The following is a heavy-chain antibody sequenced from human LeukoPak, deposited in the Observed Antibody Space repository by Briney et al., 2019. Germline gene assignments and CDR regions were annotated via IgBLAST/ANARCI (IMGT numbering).Heavy chain of an antibody. J-gene: IGHJ4*02. CDR1: GFTFSSYW. CDR3: ARDFAGATRDY. D-gene: IGHD1-26*01. V-gene: IGHV3-74*01. Sequence: GGSLRLSCAASGFTFSSYWMHWLRQAPGKGLMWVSHIRTDGGITDYADSVKGRFTISRDNAKNTLYLQMNSLRAEDTAVYYCARDFAGATRDYWGQGTLVTVSS. CDR2: IRTDGGIT.